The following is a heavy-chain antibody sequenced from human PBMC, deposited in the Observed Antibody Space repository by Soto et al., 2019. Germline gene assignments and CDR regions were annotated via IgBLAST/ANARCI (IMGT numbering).Heavy chain of an antibody. V-gene: IGHV4-31*03. CDR3: ARDKMKTSVSYYYYYGMDV. Sequence: QVQLQESGPGLVKPSQTLSLTCSVSGGSISSGGYYWSWIRQHPGKGLEWIGYIYYSGSTYYNPSLKSRVTISVDTSKNQFSLKLSSVTAADTAVYYCARDKMKTSVSYYYYYGMDVCRQGTTVTVSS. CDR1: GGSISSGGYY. CDR2: IYYSGST. D-gene: IGHD4-17*01. J-gene: IGHJ6*02.